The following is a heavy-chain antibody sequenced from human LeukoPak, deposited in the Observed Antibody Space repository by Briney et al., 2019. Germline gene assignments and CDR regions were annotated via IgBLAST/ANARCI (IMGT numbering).Heavy chain of an antibody. CDR1: GGSIGSGGYY. J-gene: IGHJ5*02. D-gene: IGHD6-19*01. V-gene: IGHV4-31*03. Sequence: SETLSLTCSVSGGSIGSGGYYWSWIRQHPGKGLEWIGYIYYSGSTYYNSALKSRVIISVDTSKNQFSLKMRSVSAADTAVYYCVRETPVASGWFDPWGQGTLVTVSS. CDR2: IYYSGST. CDR3: VRETPVASGWFDP.